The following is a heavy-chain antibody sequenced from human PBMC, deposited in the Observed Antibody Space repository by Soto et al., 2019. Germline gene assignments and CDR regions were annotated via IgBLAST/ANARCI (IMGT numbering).Heavy chain of an antibody. D-gene: IGHD6-19*01. CDR3: ARARGGPGIAVAGMNYYYYYYMDV. CDR2: IYYSGST. J-gene: IGHJ6*03. CDR1: GGSISSYY. V-gene: IGHV4-59*01. Sequence: SETLSLTCTVSGGSISSYYWSWIRQPPGKGLEWIGYIYYSGSTNYNPSLKSRVTISVDTSKNQFSLKLGSVTAADTAVYYCARARGGPGIAVAGMNYYYYYYMDVWGKGTTVTVSS.